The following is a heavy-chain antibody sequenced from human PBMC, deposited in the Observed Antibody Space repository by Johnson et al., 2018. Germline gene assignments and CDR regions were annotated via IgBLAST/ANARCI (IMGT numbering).Heavy chain of an antibody. D-gene: IGHD1-26*01. Sequence: QVQLVESGGGVVQPGKSLRLSCAASGFTFRSYGMHWVRPAPGKGLEWVAFISNDGSNKYYADSVKGRFTMSRDNSKNTLSLQRNSLRTEDTAFYYCAKEVRVGGDGFDIWGQGTMVTVSS. CDR3: AKEVRVGGDGFDI. V-gene: IGHV3-30*18. CDR1: GFTFRSYG. CDR2: ISNDGSNK. J-gene: IGHJ3*02.